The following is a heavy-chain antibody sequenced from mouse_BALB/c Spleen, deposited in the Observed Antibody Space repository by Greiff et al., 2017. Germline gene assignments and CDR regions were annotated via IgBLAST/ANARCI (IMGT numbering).Heavy chain of an antibody. CDR2: ISSGGST. CDR3: ARGHKDTTVVAEDY. CDR1: GFTFSSYA. Sequence: EVKLMESGGGLVKPGGSLKLSCAASGFTFSSYAMSWVRQTPEKRLEWVASISSGGSTYYPDSVKGRFTISRDNARNILYLQMSSLRSEDTAMYYCARGHKDTTVVAEDYWGQGTSVTVSS. J-gene: IGHJ4*01. V-gene: IGHV5-6-5*01. D-gene: IGHD1-1*01.